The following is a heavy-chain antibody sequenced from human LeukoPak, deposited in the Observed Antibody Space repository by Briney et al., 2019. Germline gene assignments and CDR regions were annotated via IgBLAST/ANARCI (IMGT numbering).Heavy chain of an antibody. J-gene: IGHJ4*02. D-gene: IGHD5-12*01. CDR2: MWYDGSKE. V-gene: IGHV3-33*03. Sequence: GGSLRLSCAASGFTLSSHGMHWVRQAPGKGLEWVAGMWYDGSKEDYADSVKGRFTISRDMSKNTLNLQMNSLRAEDTALYYCAKDLASTAPRAFDYWGQGTLVTVSS. CDR1: GFTLSSHG. CDR3: AKDLASTAPRAFDY.